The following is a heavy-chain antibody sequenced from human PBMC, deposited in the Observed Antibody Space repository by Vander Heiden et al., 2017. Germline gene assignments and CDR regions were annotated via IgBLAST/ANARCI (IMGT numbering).Heavy chain of an antibody. Sequence: EVQLLESGGGLVQPGGSRRLSCAASGFTLSSYAMSWVRRAPGKGLEWVSAISGSGGSTYYADSVKGRFTISRDNSKNTLYLQMNSLRAEDTAVYYCAKRAQYCGGDCYSVSTFDYWGQGTLVTVSS. CDR3: AKRAQYCGGDCYSVSTFDY. V-gene: IGHV3-23*01. CDR1: GFTLSSYA. CDR2: ISGSGGST. D-gene: IGHD2-21*02. J-gene: IGHJ4*02.